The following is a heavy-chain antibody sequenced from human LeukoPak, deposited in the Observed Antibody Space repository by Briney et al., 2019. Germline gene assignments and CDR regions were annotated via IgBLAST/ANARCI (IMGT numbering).Heavy chain of an antibody. D-gene: IGHD2-21*02. CDR1: VYTFTSYD. Sequence: ASVKVSCKASVYTFTSYDINWVRQATGQGLEWMGWVNPNSGNTGYAQKFQGRVTITKNTSKSTAYMELSSLRSEDTAVYYCARGVWVTAFYSFYYMDVWGKGTTVTVSS. V-gene: IGHV1-8*03. J-gene: IGHJ6*03. CDR2: VNPNSGNT. CDR3: ARGVWVTAFYSFYYMDV.